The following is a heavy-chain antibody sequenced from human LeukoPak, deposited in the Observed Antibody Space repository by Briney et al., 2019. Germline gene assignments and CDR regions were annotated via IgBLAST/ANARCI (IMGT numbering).Heavy chain of an antibody. CDR1: GFTFSSHW. V-gene: IGHV3-74*01. CDR2: INSDGTST. J-gene: IGHJ4*02. D-gene: IGHD3-22*01. Sequence: GGSLRLSCAASGFTFSSHWMHWVRQAPGKGLMWVSRINSDGTSTTYADSVKGRFTISRDNAKNTLYLQMNSLRVEDTAVFHCAREGTYSNGPDYWGQGTLVTVSS. CDR3: AREGTYSNGPDY.